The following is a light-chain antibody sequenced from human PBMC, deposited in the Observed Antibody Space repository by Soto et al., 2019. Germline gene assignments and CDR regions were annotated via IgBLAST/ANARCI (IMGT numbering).Light chain of an antibody. J-gene: IGKJ1*01. V-gene: IGKV3-15*01. CDR1: QSVSSN. CDR2: GAS. Sequence: VMTQSPATLSVSPGERATLSCRASQSVSSNLAWYQQKPGQAPRLLIYGASTRATGIPARFSGSGSGTELTITISSLQSEDFEVYYCQQYNNWPRTFGQGTKVDIK. CDR3: QQYNNWPRT.